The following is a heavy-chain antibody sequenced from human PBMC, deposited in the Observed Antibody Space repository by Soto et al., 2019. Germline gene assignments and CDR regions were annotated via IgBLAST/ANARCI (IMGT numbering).Heavy chain of an antibody. V-gene: IGHV1-46*01. CDR1: GYTFTSYY. CDR2: INPSGGST. CDR3: ARTTTVTTRCLGA. D-gene: IGHD4-17*01. J-gene: IGHJ5*02. Sequence: ASVKVSCKASGYTFTSYYMHWVRQAPGQGLEWMGIINPSGGSTSYAQKFQGRVTMTRDTSTSTVYMELSSLRSEDTAVYFWARTTTVTTRCLGAWGEGTLVTVS.